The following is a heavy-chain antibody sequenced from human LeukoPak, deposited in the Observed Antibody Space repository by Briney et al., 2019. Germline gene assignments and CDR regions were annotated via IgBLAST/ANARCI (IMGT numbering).Heavy chain of an antibody. Sequence: ASVKVSCKASGYTFTVYYIHWVRQAPGQGLEWMGWINPNSGGTNSAQKFQGRVTMTRDTSISTAYMELSTLRSDDTAVYYCASAYFASGVNPDYWGQGTLVTVSS. CDR1: GYTFTVYY. D-gene: IGHD3-10*01. V-gene: IGHV1-2*02. J-gene: IGHJ4*02. CDR2: INPNSGGT. CDR3: ASAYFASGVNPDY.